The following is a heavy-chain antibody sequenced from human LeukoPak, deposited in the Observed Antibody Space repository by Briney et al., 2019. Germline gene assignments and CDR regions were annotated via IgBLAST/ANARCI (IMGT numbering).Heavy chain of an antibody. CDR2: IIPIVGTT. V-gene: IGHV1-69*06. CDR1: LGTFSPYA. J-gene: IGHJ3*02. Sequence: SVKVSCKTSLGTFSPYAITWLRPAPGQGLAWMGRIIPIVGTTNDAQQFQGRVTITADKSTSTAYIELSSLRSEDTAVYYCARETGGQLLIGVFDIWGQGTMVTVSS. CDR3: ARETGGQLLIGVFDI. D-gene: IGHD7-27*01.